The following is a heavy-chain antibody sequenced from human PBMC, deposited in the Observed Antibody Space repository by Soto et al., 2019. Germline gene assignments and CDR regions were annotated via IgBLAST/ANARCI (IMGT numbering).Heavy chain of an antibody. Sequence: QPGGSLRLSCAASGFTFSSYAMNWVRQAPGKGLEWVAVISYDGSNKYYADSVKGRFTISRDNSKNTVYLQMSSLKTEDTAVYYCANQIRYFDWFFPFDYWGPGALVTVSS. D-gene: IGHD3-9*01. CDR3: ANQIRYFDWFFPFDY. V-gene: IGHV3-30-3*01. CDR2: ISYDGSNK. J-gene: IGHJ4*02. CDR1: GFTFSSYA.